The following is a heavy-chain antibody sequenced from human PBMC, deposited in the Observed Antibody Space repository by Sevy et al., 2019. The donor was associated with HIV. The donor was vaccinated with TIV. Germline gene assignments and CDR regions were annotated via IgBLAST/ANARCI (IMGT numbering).Heavy chain of an antibody. CDR3: VRAIATVDSF. D-gene: IGHD6-13*01. CDR2: INQDASVN. V-gene: IGHV3-7*01. CDR1: GFSLNTYW. J-gene: IGHJ4*02. Sequence: GGSLRLSCVASGFSLNTYWMLWVRQAPGKGLEWVANINQDASVNHYADSVKGRFTISRDNARNLVSLQMNILRVEDTALYYCVRAIATVDSFWGQGTLVTVSS.